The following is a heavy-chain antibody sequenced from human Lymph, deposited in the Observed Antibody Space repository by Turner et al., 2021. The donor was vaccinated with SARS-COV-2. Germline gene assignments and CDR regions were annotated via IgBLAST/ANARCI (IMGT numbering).Heavy chain of an antibody. CDR2: IYPGDPDT. J-gene: IGHJ4*02. V-gene: IGHV5-51*01. CDR3: ARREWGGSLGHIDY. CDR1: GYSFTTYW. Sequence: EVQLVQSGAEVKKPGESLKISCKGSGYSFTTYWIGWVRQMPGKGLGGMGIIYPGDPDTGYSPSFQGQFTTSADKSISPASLQWSSRKASDTAMYYCARREWGGSLGHIDYWGQGTLVTVSS. D-gene: IGHD3-3*01.